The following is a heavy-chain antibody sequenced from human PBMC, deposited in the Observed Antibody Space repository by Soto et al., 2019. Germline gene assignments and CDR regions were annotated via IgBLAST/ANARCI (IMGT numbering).Heavy chain of an antibody. J-gene: IGHJ5*02. CDR3: ARDVARSSSWYRSYNWFDP. CDR2: IKQDGSEK. V-gene: IGHV3-7*03. CDR1: GFTFSSYW. Sequence: EVQLVESGGGLVQPGGSLRLSCAASGFTFSSYWMSWVRQAPGKGLEWVANIKQDGSEKYYVDSVKGRFTISRDNAKNSLCLQMNSLRAEDTAVYYCARDVARSSSWYRSYNWFDPWGQGTLVTVSS. D-gene: IGHD6-13*01.